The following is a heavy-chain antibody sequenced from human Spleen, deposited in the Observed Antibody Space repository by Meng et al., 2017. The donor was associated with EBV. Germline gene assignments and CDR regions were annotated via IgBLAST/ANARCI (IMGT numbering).Heavy chain of an antibody. Sequence: QVQLMQSGXEVKKXXXSVKLSCEASGNIFTISYFHWVRQAPGQGLEWLGRIISRGGTTIYAQKFRGRVTMTRDTSTSTVYMELSSLRSEDTAVYFCARDGGNHNFDYWGQGTLATVAS. CDR3: ARDGGNHNFDY. V-gene: IGHV1-46*01. D-gene: IGHD1-14*01. CDR2: IISRGGTT. CDR1: GNIFTISY. J-gene: IGHJ4*02.